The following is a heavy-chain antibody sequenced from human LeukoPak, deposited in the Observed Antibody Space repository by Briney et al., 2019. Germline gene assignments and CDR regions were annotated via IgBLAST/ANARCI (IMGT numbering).Heavy chain of an antibody. CDR3: ARVHSSSWYPDAFDI. J-gene: IGHJ3*02. CDR1: GFTFSRYE. V-gene: IGHV3-48*03. Sequence: GGSLRLSCAGSGFTFSRYEMNWVRQAPGKGLEWVSYISSSGKTIYYADAVKGRFTISRDNAKNSLYPQMNSLRAEDTAVYYCARVHSSSWYPDAFDIWGQGTMVTVSS. D-gene: IGHD6-13*01. CDR2: ISSSGKTI.